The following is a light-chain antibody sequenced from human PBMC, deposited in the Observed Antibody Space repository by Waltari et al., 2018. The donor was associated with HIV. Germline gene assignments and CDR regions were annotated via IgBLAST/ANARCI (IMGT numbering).Light chain of an antibody. V-gene: IGKV4-1*01. J-gene: IGKJ3*01. CDR2: WAS. CDR3: QQYHSTPFT. Sequence: DIVMTQSPDSLAVSLGERAPIHCKSSQSVLYSSNNKNYLTWYQQKPGQPPKLLVYWASTRESGVPDRFSGSGSGTDFTLTISSLQAEDVAVYYCQQYHSTPFTFGPGTKVDIK. CDR1: QSVLYSSNNKNY.